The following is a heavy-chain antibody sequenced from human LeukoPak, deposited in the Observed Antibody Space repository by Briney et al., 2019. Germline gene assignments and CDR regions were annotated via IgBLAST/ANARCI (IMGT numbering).Heavy chain of an antibody. CDR3: ARRPPNYYDRGNYFDY. J-gene: IGHJ4*02. CDR2: INHSGST. Sequence: PSETLSLTCAVYGGSFSGYYWSWLRQPPGKGPEWIGEINHSGSTNYNPSLKSRVTISVDTSKNQFSLKLSSVTAADTAVYYCARRPPNYYDRGNYFDYWGQGTLVTVSS. D-gene: IGHD3-22*01. V-gene: IGHV4-34*01. CDR1: GGSFSGYY.